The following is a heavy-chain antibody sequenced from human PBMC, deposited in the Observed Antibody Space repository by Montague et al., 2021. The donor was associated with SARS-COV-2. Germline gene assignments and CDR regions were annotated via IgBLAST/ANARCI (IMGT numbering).Heavy chain of an antibody. CDR2: FYYSAST. Sequence: SETLSLTCTVSGGSISSSSYYWGWIRQPPGKRLEWIGSFYYSASTYYNPSLKSRVTISVDTSKNQFSVKLSSVTAADTAVYYCARPYGSGPGSDAFDIWGQGTMVTVSS. D-gene: IGHD3-10*01. J-gene: IGHJ3*02. CDR3: ARPYGSGPGSDAFDI. V-gene: IGHV4-39*01. CDR1: GGSISSSSYY.